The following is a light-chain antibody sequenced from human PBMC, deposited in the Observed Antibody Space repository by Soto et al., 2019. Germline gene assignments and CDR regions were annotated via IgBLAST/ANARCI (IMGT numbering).Light chain of an antibody. V-gene: IGKV3-20*01. CDR3: QQYHNWPPTT. Sequence: EIVLTQSPGTLSFSAAERATLYSRASQSVSSSYLAWYQQKPGQAPRLLIYGASSRTTGIPDRFSGSGSGTEFTLTISSLQSEDFAVYYCQQYHNWPPTTFGQGTRLEIK. CDR2: GAS. CDR1: QSVSSSY. J-gene: IGKJ5*01.